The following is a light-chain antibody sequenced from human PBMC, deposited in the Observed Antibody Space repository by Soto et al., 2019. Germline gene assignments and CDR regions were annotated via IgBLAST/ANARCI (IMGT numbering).Light chain of an antibody. Sequence: EIVMTQSPATLSVSPGERVTLSCRASQSVRSDLAWYQQKPGQAPRLLIYAASTRATGIQARFSGGGSGTEFTLAISSLQSEDFAVYYCQQYVNWPPTFTFGQGTKLEIK. CDR1: QSVRSD. V-gene: IGKV3D-15*01. CDR2: AAS. CDR3: QQYVNWPPTFT. J-gene: IGKJ2*01.